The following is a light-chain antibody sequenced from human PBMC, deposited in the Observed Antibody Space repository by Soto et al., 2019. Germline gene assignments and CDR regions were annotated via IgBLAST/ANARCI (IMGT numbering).Light chain of an antibody. CDR3: SAYTTSIALYV. V-gene: IGLV2-14*03. CDR2: DVS. Sequence: QSALTQPACVSGSPGQSITISCTETSSDVAEYKYVSLYQQHPGRAPKLIIYDVSNRPSGVSNRFSGSKSGSTASLTISGLQAEDEADYYCSAYTTSIALYVFGAGTKVTVL. CDR1: SSDVAEYKY. J-gene: IGLJ1*01.